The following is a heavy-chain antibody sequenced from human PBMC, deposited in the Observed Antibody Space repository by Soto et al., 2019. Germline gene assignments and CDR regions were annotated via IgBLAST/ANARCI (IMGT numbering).Heavy chain of an antibody. Sequence: PSGTLSLTCTVSGGSVSSASYYWSWIRQPPGKGPEWIGYIYYIGSTRYNPSLKSRVTMSVDTSKNQFSLKLSSVTAADTAVYYCARTGFCSGGACYPNWFDPWGQGTLVTVSS. D-gene: IGHD2-15*01. CDR1: GGSVSSASYY. CDR2: IYYIGST. V-gene: IGHV4-61*01. CDR3: ARTGFCSGGACYPNWFDP. J-gene: IGHJ5*02.